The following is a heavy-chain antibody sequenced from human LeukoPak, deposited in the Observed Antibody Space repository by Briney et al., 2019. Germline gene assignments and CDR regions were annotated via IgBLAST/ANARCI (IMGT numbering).Heavy chain of an antibody. CDR2: ISSSSSYI. J-gene: IGHJ5*02. Sequence: PGGSLRLSCAASGFTFSSYSMNWVRQAPGKGPEWVSSISSSSSYIYYADSMKGRFTISRDNAKNSLYLQMSSLRAEDTAVYYCARNNWFGEFENWFDPWGQGTLVTVSS. CDR1: GFTFSSYS. V-gene: IGHV3-21*01. CDR3: ARNNWFGEFENWFDP. D-gene: IGHD3-10*01.